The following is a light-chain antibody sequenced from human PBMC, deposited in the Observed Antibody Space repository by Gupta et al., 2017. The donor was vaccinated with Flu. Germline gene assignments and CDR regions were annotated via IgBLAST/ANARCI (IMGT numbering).Light chain of an antibody. Sequence: KVTISCSGSSSNIGNNYVSWYQQLPGTAPKLLIYENNKRPSGIPDRFSGSKSGTSATLGITGLQTGEEADYYCATWDSSRSAGVFGGGTKLTVL. CDR1: SSNIGNNY. V-gene: IGLV1-51*02. CDR2: ENN. J-gene: IGLJ3*02. CDR3: ATWDSSRSAGV.